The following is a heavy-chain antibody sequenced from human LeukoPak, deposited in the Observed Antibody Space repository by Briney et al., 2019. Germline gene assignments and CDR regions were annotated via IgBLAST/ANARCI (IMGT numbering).Heavy chain of an antibody. Sequence: GGSLRLSCAASGFTFSSYSMNWVRQAPGKGLEWVSSISSSSSYIYYADSVKGRFTISRDNAKNSLYLQMNSLRAEDTAVYYCARGRAVVAASDSWFDPWGQGTLVTVSS. CDR1: GFTFSSYS. V-gene: IGHV3-21*01. J-gene: IGHJ5*02. CDR3: ARGRAVVAASDSWFDP. D-gene: IGHD2-15*01. CDR2: ISSSSSYI.